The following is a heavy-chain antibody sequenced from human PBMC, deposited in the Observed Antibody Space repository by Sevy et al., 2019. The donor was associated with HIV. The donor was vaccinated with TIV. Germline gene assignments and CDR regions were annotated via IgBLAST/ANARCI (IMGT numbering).Heavy chain of an antibody. V-gene: IGHV3-30*02. CDR3: AKGGSGGIDHYGMDV. Sequence: GGSLRLSCAASGFRFNNFGMYWVRQAPGKGLEGVAFIRYDGINKYCVDSVKGRSTISRDNSKDTLYLEMKSLRLEDTAIYYCAKGGSGGIDHYGMDVWGQGTMVTVSS. J-gene: IGHJ6*02. D-gene: IGHD6-25*01. CDR2: IRYDGINK. CDR1: GFRFNNFG.